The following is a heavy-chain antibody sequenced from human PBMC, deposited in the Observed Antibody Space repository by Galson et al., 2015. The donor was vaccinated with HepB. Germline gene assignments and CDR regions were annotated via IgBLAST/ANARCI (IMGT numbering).Heavy chain of an antibody. J-gene: IGHJ4*02. V-gene: IGHV3-33*01. Sequence: SLRLSCAASGFTFSSYGMHWVRQAPGKGLEWVAVIWYDGSNKYYADSVKGRFTISGDNSKNTLYLQMNSLRAEDTAVYYCARDPVHPLAVAALGYFDYWGQGTLVTVSS. CDR1: GFTFSSYG. D-gene: IGHD6-19*01. CDR3: ARDPVHPLAVAALGYFDY. CDR2: IWYDGSNK.